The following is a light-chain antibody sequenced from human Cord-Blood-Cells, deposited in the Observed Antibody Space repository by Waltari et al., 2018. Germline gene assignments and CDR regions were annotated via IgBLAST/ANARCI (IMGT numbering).Light chain of an antibody. J-gene: IGLJ3*02. CDR3: QSYDSSNQV. CDR1: SGSIASNY. Sequence: NFMLTQPHSVSESPGKTVTISCTRSSGSIASNYVQWYQQRPGSSPTTVIYEDNQRPFGVPHRFSASIDSSANSASLTIYGLKTEDEADYYCQSYDSSNQVFGGGTKLTVL. CDR2: EDN. V-gene: IGLV6-57*01.